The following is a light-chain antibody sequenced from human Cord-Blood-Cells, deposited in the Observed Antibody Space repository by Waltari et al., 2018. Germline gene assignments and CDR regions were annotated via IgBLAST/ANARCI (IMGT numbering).Light chain of an antibody. J-gene: IGKJ1*01. V-gene: IGKV4-1*01. Sequence: DMLIIQSPESLVVSLGESAPITCTPCESVLYSSNNKNYLAWYQQKPGQPPKLLIYWASTRESGVPDRFSGSGSGTDFTLTISSLQAEDVAVYYCQQYYSTPPTFGQGTKVEIK. CDR1: ESVLYSSNNKNY. CDR2: WAS. CDR3: QQYYSTPPT.